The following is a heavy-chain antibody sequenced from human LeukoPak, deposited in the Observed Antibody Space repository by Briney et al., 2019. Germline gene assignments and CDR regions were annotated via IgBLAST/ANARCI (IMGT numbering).Heavy chain of an antibody. CDR2: IKQDGSEK. CDR3: ARSFEPTYDYVWGSYRVDAFDI. CDR1: GFTFSSYW. D-gene: IGHD3-16*02. J-gene: IGHJ3*02. Sequence: GGSLRLSCAASGFTFSSYWMSWVRQAPGKGLEWVANIKQDGSEKYYVDSVKGRFTISRDNAKNSLYLQMNSLRAEDTAVYYCARSFEPTYDYVWGSYRVDAFDIWGQGTMVTVSS. V-gene: IGHV3-7*01.